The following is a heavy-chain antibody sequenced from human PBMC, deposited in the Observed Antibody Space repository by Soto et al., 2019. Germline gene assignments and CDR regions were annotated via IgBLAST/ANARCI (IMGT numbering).Heavy chain of an antibody. D-gene: IGHD3-10*01. CDR2: IYYSGST. J-gene: IGHJ4*02. Sequence: SETLSLTCTVSGGSISSGGYYWSWIRQHPGKGLEWIGYIYYSGSTYYNPSLKSRVTISVDTSKNQFSLTLSSVTAADTAVYYCARDGYDGSGSPYPAYWGPGTQVTASS. CDR3: ARDGYDGSGSPYPAY. V-gene: IGHV4-31*03. CDR1: GGSISSGGYY.